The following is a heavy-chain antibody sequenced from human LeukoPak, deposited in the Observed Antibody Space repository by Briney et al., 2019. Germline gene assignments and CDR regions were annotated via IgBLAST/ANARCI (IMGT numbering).Heavy chain of an antibody. CDR3: ARVVTMVRGVIRLDY. J-gene: IGHJ4*02. CDR2: IYHSGGT. CDR1: GGSISSGGYY. Sequence: SETLSLTCTVSGGSISSGGYYWSWIRQPPGKGLEWIGYIYHSGGTYYNPSLKSRVTISVDRSKNQFSLKLSSVTAADTAVYYCARVVTMVRGVIRLDYWGQGTLVTVSS. D-gene: IGHD3-10*01. V-gene: IGHV4-30-2*01.